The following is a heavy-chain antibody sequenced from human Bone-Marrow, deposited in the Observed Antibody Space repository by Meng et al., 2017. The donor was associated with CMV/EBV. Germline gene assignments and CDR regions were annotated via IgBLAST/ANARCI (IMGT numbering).Heavy chain of an antibody. CDR2: IYYSGST. D-gene: IGHD2-2*01. CDR1: GGSISSYY. V-gene: IGHV4-59*01. CDR3: ARGGVVPAAILNY. J-gene: IGHJ4*02. Sequence: GSLRLSCTVSGGSISSYYWSWIRQPPGKGLEWIGYIYYSGSTNYNPSLKSGVTISVDTSKNQFSLKLSSVTAADTAVYYCARGGVVPAAILNYCGQGTMVTVSS.